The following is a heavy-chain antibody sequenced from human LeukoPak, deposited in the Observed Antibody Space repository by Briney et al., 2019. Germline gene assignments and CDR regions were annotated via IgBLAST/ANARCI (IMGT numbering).Heavy chain of an antibody. CDR3: AKGGGSGSPNYFDY. J-gene: IGHJ4*02. CDR2: ISSSGSTI. CDR1: GFTFSSYE. V-gene: IGHV3-48*03. D-gene: IGHD3-10*01. Sequence: PGGSLRLSCAASGFTFSSYEMNWVRQAPGKGLEWVSYISSSGSTIYYADPVKGRFTISRDNSKNTLYLQMNSLRAEDTAVFYCAKGGGSGSPNYFDYWGQGTLVTVSS.